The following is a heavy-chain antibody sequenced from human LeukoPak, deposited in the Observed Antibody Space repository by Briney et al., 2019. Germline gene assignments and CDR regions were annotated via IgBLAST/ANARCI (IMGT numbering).Heavy chain of an antibody. CDR3: VKGVTMVRGSREFDF. D-gene: IGHD3-10*01. V-gene: IGHV3-23*01. J-gene: IGHJ4*02. CDR1: GFTFSNSA. CDR2: IGGGSSS. Sequence: GGSLRLSCAASGFTFSNSAMTWVRQAPGKGLEWVSSIGGGSSSYYAGSVKGRFTISRDNSKNTLYLQMNSLRAEDTAIFYCVKGVTMVRGSREFDFWGQGTLVTVSS.